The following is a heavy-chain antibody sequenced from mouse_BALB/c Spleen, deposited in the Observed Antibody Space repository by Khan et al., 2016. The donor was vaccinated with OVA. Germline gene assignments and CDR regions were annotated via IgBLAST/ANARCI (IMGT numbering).Heavy chain of an antibody. J-gene: IGHJ2*01. Sequence: EVKLVESGGGLVQPGGSRKLSCAASGFTFNSYGMHWVRQAPEKGLEWVAYISGDRNTIYYTDTVKGRFTISRDNPKNTLYLQMTRLMSEDTAMYYYSQSDFFGYSFDYWGQGTPLTVSS. D-gene: IGHD2-4*01. CDR2: ISGDRNTI. CDR1: GFTFNSYG. V-gene: IGHV5-17*02. CDR3: SQSDFFGYSFDY.